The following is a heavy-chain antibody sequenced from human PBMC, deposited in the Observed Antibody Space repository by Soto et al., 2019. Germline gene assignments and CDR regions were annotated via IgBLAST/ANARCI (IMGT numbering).Heavy chain of an antibody. CDR3: ARLRESRGGSGSYYNSYYYGMDV. Sequence: GESLKISCKGSGYSFTSYWIGWVRQMPGKGLEWMGIIYPGDSDTRYSPSFQGQVTISADKSISTAYLQWSSLKASDTAMYYCARLRESRGGSGSYYNSYYYGMDVWGQGTTVTVSS. CDR2: IYPGDSDT. D-gene: IGHD3-10*01. J-gene: IGHJ6*02. V-gene: IGHV5-51*01. CDR1: GYSFTSYW.